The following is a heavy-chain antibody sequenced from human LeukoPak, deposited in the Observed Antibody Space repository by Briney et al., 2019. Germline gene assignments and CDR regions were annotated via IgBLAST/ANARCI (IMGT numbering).Heavy chain of an antibody. J-gene: IGHJ4*02. Sequence: GGSLRLSCTASGFTFSSYAMSWVRQAPGKGLEWVSTISASGPYYADAVRGRFTISRDNSRNTLSLQMDSLRAEDTAVYYCAKDHESDGYPCLDHWGLGTLVTVSS. CDR1: GFTFSSYA. V-gene: IGHV3-23*01. CDR3: AKDHESDGYPCLDH. D-gene: IGHD3-22*01. CDR2: ISASGP.